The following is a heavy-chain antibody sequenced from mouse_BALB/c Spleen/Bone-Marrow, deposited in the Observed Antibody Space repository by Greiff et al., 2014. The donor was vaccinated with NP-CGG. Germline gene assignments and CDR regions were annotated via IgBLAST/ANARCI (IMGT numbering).Heavy chain of an antibody. CDR3: TNYYGSSSY. CDR1: GYTFTSSW. Sequence: VQLQQSGPVLVRPGASVKLSCKASGYTFTSSWMHWVKQRPGQGLEWIGEIYPNSGNINYNEKFKGKATLTVDTSSSTAYVDLSSLTSEDTAVYYCTNYYGSSSYWGLGTTLTVSS. D-gene: IGHD1-1*01. J-gene: IGHJ2*01. CDR2: IYPNSGNI. V-gene: IGHV1S130*01.